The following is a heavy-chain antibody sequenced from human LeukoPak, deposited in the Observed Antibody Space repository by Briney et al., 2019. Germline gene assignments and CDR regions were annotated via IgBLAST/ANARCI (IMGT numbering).Heavy chain of an antibody. D-gene: IGHD6-6*01. CDR3: ARDRSIAARPYYYYYMDG. Sequence: GGSLRLSCAASGFTLSSYWMSWVRQAPGKGLEWVANIKHDGGEKYYVDSVKGRFTISRDNAKNSLYLQMNSLRAEDTAVYYCARDRSIAARPYYYYYMDGWGKGTTVTVSS. V-gene: IGHV3-7*01. CDR2: IKHDGGEK. J-gene: IGHJ6*03. CDR1: GFTLSSYW.